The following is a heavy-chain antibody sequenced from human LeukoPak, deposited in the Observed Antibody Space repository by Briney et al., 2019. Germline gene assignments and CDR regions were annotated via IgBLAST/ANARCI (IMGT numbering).Heavy chain of an antibody. CDR1: GGSISSSRYY. CDR2: IYYSGST. V-gene: IGHV4-39*01. CDR3: ASSSTAMVTRFDY. J-gene: IGHJ4*02. D-gene: IGHD5-18*01. Sequence: PSETLSLTCTVSGGSISSSRYYWGWIRQPPGKGLEWIGSIYYSGSTYYNPSLKSRVTISVDTSKNQFSLKLSSVTAADTAVYYCASSSTAMVTRFDYWGQGTLVTVSS.